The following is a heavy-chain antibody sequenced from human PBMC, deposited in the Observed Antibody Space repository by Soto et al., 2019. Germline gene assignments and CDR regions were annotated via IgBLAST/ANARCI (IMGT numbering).Heavy chain of an antibody. CDR2: ISGSGGSV. CDR3: AKDEGAVVPGTIDY. Sequence: PGGSLRLSCAASGFTFSTYAMNWVRQAPGMGLEWASCISGSGGSVYYVDSVKGRFTISRDNSKNTVFLQMNSLRAEDTAVYYCAKDEGAVVPGTIDYWGQGALVTVSS. CDR1: GFTFSTYA. D-gene: IGHD2-2*01. J-gene: IGHJ4*02. V-gene: IGHV3-23*01.